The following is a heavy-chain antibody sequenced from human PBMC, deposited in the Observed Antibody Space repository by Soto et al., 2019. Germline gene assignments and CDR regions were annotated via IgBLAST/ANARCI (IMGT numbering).Heavy chain of an antibody. Sequence: EVQLVESGGGLVQPGGSLRLSCAASGFTFSTYDMHWVRQTPGEGLQWVSGIASSGNSYYAVSVRGRFTISRENARNSFYLQINGLRVGDTAIYYCIPPIPQGHAFNTWAQGTMFTVS. D-gene: IGHD2-2*01. J-gene: IGHJ3*02. CDR2: IASSGNS. V-gene: IGHV3-13*01. CDR3: IPPIPQGHAFNT. CDR1: GFTFSTYD.